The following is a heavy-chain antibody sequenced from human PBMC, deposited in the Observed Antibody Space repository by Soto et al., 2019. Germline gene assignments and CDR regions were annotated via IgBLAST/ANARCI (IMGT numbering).Heavy chain of an antibody. V-gene: IGHV1-24*01. D-gene: IGHD1-1*01. CDR1: GYTLTDLA. J-gene: IGHJ4*02. CDR2: FDPKDGET. Sequence: QVQVVQSGAEVKKPGASVKVSCKVSGYTLTDLAMHWVRQAPGKGLEWVGGFDPKDGETIYAQKFQGRVTMTEDTSTDTAYMELSSLRSEDTAVYYCATRGTRWLQSPFDYWGQGTLVTVSS. CDR3: ATRGTRWLQSPFDY.